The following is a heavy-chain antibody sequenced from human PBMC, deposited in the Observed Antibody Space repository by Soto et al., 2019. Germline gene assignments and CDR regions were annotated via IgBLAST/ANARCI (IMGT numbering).Heavy chain of an antibody. CDR2: ISNDGSDK. CDR3: AKDQGIAASHGID. V-gene: IGHV3-30*18. J-gene: IGHJ3*01. Sequence: QVQLVESGGGVVQPGTSLRLSCAASGFTFNNYGMHWVRQAPGTGLERVAAISNDGSDKYYADSVKGRLTISRDNSKNTLYLQMDSLRAEDTAVYYCAKDQGIAASHGIDWGQGTMVTVSS. CDR1: GFTFNNYG. D-gene: IGHD6-13*01.